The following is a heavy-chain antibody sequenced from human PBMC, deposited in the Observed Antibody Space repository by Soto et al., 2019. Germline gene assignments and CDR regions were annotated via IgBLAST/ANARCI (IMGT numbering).Heavy chain of an antibody. Sequence: GGSLRLSCAASGFTFSNAWMSWVRQAPGKGLEWVGRIKSKTDGGTTDYAAPVKGRFTISRDDSKNTLYLQMNSLKTEDTAVYYCTTDYLRWELLFNGGSDYWGQGTLVTVSS. D-gene: IGHD1-26*01. V-gene: IGHV3-15*01. J-gene: IGHJ4*02. CDR2: IKSKTDGGTT. CDR1: GFTFSNAW. CDR3: TTDYLRWELLFNGGSDY.